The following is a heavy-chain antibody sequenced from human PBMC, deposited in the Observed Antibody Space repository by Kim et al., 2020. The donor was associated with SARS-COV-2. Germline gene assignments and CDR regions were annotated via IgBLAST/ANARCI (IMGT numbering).Heavy chain of an antibody. J-gene: IGHJ4*02. V-gene: IGHV3-64*01. CDR3: ARVSPDTLYSSGWYWGKYKY. Sequence: GGSLRLSCAASGFTFSSYAMHWVRQAPGKGLEYVSAISSNGGSTYYANSVKGRFTISRDNSKNTLYLQMGSLRAEDMAVYYCARVSPDTLYSSGWYWGKYKYWGQGTLVSVPS. CDR2: ISSNGGST. D-gene: IGHD6-19*01. CDR1: GFTFSSYA.